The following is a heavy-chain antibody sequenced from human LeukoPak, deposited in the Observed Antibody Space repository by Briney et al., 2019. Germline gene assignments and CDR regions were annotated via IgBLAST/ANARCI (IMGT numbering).Heavy chain of an antibody. V-gene: IGHV1-8*03. CDR1: GYTFTSYD. D-gene: IGHD2-15*01. CDR2: MNPNSGNT. Sequence: ASVKVSCKASGYTFTSYDINWVRQATGQGLEWMGWMNPNSGNTGYAQKFQGRVTTTRNTSISTAYMELSSLRSEDTAVYYCARGEDPYCSGGSCYFDYWGQGTLVTVSS. CDR3: ARGEDPYCSGGSCYFDY. J-gene: IGHJ4*02.